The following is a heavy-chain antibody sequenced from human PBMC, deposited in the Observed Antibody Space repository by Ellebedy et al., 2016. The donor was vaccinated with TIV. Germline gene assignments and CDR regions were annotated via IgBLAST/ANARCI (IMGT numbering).Heavy chain of an antibody. V-gene: IGHV1-18*04. D-gene: IGHD4-17*01. Sequence: AASVKVSCKASGYTFTSYGISWVRQAPGQGLEWMGWISAYNGNTNYAQKLQGRVTMTTDTSTSTAYMELRSLRSDDTAVYYCARGSWEDGDFSPGGGLDYWGQGTLVTVSS. CDR2: ISAYNGNT. CDR1: GYTFTSYG. CDR3: ARGSWEDGDFSPGGGLDY. J-gene: IGHJ4*02.